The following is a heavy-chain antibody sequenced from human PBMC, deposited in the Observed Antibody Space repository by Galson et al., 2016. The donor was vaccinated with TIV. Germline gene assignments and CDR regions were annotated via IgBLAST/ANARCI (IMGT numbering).Heavy chain of an antibody. CDR2: FDPEQHKK. Sequence: SVKVSCKVSGDSLSDLSMHWVRQAPGKGLEWMAGFDPEQHKKIYAQKLEGRVTLTDDTSTDTAFLELSSLSFEDTAVYYCASVAWFPGLSLDNWGQGTLVVVSS. CDR1: GDSLSDLS. D-gene: IGHD2/OR15-2a*01. J-gene: IGHJ4*02. V-gene: IGHV1-24*01. CDR3: ASVAWFPGLSLDN.